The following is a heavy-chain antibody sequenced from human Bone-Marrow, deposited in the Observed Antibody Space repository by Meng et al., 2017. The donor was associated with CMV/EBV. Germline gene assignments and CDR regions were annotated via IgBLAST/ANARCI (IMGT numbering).Heavy chain of an antibody. CDR3: ARGFHADDSSGYYQYYFDY. Sequence: SVKVSCKASGGTFSSNAISWVRQAPGQGLEWMGGIIPILGIANYAQKFQGRVTITADKSTSTAYMELSSLRSEDTAVYYCARGFHADDSSGYYQYYFDYWGQGTLVTVSS. CDR1: GGTFSSNA. CDR2: IIPILGIA. D-gene: IGHD3-22*01. J-gene: IGHJ4*02. V-gene: IGHV1-69*10.